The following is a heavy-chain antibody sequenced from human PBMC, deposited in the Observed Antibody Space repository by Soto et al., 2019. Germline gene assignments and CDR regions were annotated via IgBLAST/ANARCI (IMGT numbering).Heavy chain of an antibody. V-gene: IGHV3-21*02. CDR2: ITSSGTHT. J-gene: IGHJ4*02. CDR1: GFTFNTYS. Sequence: EVQLVESGGGLVKPAWSLRLSCAAAGFTFNTYSMSWVRQAPGKGLEWVSSITSSGTHTYYADSLKGRFTISRDNAKNSLHLQMNNLRVDDTAVYYCARDDSPKYGLVRGRGTLVTVSP. CDR3: ARDDSPKYGLV. D-gene: IGHD6-6*01.